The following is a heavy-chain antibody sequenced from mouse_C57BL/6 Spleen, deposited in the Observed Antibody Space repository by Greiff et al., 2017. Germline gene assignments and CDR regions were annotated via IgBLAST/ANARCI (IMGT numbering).Heavy chain of an antibody. CDR2: ISDGGSYT. CDR3: ARGGTYYSNCFDY. D-gene: IGHD2-5*01. J-gene: IGHJ2*01. Sequence: EVKVVESGGGLVKPGGSLKLSCAASGFTFSSYAMSWVRQTPEKRLEWVATISDGGSYTYYPDNVKGRFTISRDNAKNNLYLQMSHLKSEDTAMYYCARGGTYYSNCFDYWGQGTTRTVSS. CDR1: GFTFSSYA. V-gene: IGHV5-4*03.